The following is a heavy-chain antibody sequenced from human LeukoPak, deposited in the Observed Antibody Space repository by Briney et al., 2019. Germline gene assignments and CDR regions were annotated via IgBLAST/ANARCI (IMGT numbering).Heavy chain of an antibody. J-gene: IGHJ4*02. D-gene: IGHD2-2*01. CDR3: ARSTGVGERIVIVPTAMGEIDY. CDR1: GYTFTSYY. Sequence: GASVKVSCKASGYTFTSYYIHWVRQAPGQGLEWMGIINPSGGSTSFAQKFQDRVTMTRDTSTSTVYMELSSLRSEDTAVYYCARSTGVGERIVIVPTAMGEIDYWGQGTPVTVSS. V-gene: IGHV1-46*01. CDR2: INPSGGST.